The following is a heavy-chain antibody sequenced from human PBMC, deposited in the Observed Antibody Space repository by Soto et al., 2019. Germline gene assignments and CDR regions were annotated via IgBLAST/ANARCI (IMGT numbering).Heavy chain of an antibody. J-gene: IGHJ4*02. CDR3: ARGSAYYFDY. CDR1: GFSFSTYD. CDR2: ISGGSSRI. V-gene: IGHV3-48*01. Sequence: GGSLRLSCAASGFSFSTYDMNWVRQAPGKGLEWVSYISGGSSRIFYADSVKGRFTISRDNSKNTLYLQMNSLRAEDTAVYYCARGSAYYFDYWGQGTLVTVSS.